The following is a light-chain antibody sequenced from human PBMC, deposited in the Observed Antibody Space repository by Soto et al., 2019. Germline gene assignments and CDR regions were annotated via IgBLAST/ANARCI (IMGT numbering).Light chain of an antibody. V-gene: IGKV1-5*01. CDR2: DAS. Sequence: DIQMTQSPSTLSASVGDRVTITCRASQSISSWLAWYQQKPGKAPKLLIYDASSLESGVPSRFNGSGSGTEFTLNISSLQPDDFATYYCQQYNSYSFTFGPGTKVDIK. CDR1: QSISSW. J-gene: IGKJ3*01. CDR3: QQYNSYSFT.